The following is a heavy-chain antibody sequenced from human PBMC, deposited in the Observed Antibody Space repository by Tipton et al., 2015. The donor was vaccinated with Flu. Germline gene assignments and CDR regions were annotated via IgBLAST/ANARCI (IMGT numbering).Heavy chain of an antibody. CDR2: IHRSGNT. D-gene: IGHD4-11*01. CDR3: AGRDYSNYVSEPKNWFDP. Sequence: TLSLTCSVSGDSIGSDYYWAWSRQPPGRGLEWLGNIHRSGNTHYNSSLKSRVTISVDKSKNRFSLRLLSVTATDTAVYYCAGRDYSNYVSEPKNWFDPWGQGILVTVSS. CDR1: GDSIGSDYY. V-gene: IGHV4-38-2*01. J-gene: IGHJ5*02.